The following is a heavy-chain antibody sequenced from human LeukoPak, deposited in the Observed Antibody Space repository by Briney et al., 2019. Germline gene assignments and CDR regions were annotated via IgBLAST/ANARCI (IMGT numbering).Heavy chain of an antibody. CDR3: ARSVPRHYGYCSGGSCYLSPRGMDV. CDR1: GDSISSYY. CDR2: IYYCGGT. D-gene: IGHD2-15*01. V-gene: IGHV4-59*12. Sequence: SETVSLTCTVSGDSISSYYWSWIRRTPGEVPEWIGYIYYCGGTNYNPSLKSRVTISVDTSKNQFSLKLSSVTAADTAVYYCARSVPRHYGYCSGGSCYLSPRGMDVWGQGTTDTVSS. J-gene: IGHJ6*02.